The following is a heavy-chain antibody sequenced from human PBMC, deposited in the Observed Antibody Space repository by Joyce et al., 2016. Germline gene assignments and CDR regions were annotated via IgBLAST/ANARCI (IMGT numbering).Heavy chain of an antibody. Sequence: QVQLQESGPGLVKPSGTLSLTCAVSGGSISSAHGWSWVRQPPGKGLEWIGEIYLGGSTTYNPSLKGRVTISVDKSKNQLSLKMNSVTAADTAVYYCARNGAYSQDSWGQGTLVTVSS. J-gene: IGHJ5*01. D-gene: IGHD5-12*01. CDR1: GGSISSAHG. CDR3: ARNGAYSQDS. CDR2: IYLGGST. V-gene: IGHV4-4*02.